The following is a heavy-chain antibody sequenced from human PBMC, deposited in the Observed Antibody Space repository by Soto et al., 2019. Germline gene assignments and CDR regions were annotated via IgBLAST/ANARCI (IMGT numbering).Heavy chain of an antibody. CDR2: IYHSGST. CDR3: ARGPYNYDSSGYLNWFDP. J-gene: IGHJ5*02. Sequence: QLQLQESGSGLVKPSQTLSLTCAVSGGSISSGGYSWSWIRQPPGKGLGWIGYIYHSGSTYYNPSLKSRVTISVDRSKNQFSLKLSSVTAADTAVYYCARGPYNYDSSGYLNWFDPWGQGTLVTVSS. V-gene: IGHV4-30-2*01. D-gene: IGHD3-22*01. CDR1: GGSISSGGYS.